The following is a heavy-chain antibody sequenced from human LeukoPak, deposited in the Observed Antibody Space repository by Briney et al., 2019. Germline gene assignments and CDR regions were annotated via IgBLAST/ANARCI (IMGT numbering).Heavy chain of an antibody. Sequence: PGGSLRLSCAASGFTFDDYGMRWVRQAPGEGLEWVSGINWNGGSTGYVDSVKGRFTISRDNAKNSLYLQMNSLRAEDTALYYCARDDLRYYGSSGYYYDWGQGTLVTVSS. D-gene: IGHD3-22*01. V-gene: IGHV3-20*04. CDR3: ARDDLRYYGSSGYYYD. CDR2: INWNGGST. J-gene: IGHJ4*02. CDR1: GFTFDDYG.